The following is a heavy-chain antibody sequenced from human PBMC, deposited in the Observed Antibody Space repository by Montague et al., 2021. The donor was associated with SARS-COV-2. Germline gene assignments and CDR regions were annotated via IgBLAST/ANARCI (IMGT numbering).Heavy chain of an antibody. CDR1: GFSLKTSGVG. CDR3: ARIGCTIDFYDYNGKTPFDH. J-gene: IGHJ4*02. D-gene: IGHD3-22*01. Sequence: PALVKPTQTLTLTCTFSGFSLKTSGVGVGWIRQPPGEALEWLALIYWDDDRRYSPSLKSRLRITKDTSRNQVALTMTKMDPMDTATYYCARIGCTIDFYDYNGKTPFDHWGQGTLVTVSS. V-gene: IGHV2-5*02. CDR2: IYWDDDR.